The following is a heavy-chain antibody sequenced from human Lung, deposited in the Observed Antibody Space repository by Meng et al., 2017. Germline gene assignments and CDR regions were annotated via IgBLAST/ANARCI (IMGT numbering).Heavy chain of an antibody. Sequence: QVQLQESGPGLVKPSQTLSLTCTVSGGSNSSGTYYWGWIRQLPGKGLEWIAYIHYSGSTYYSPSLKSRVTISVDTSKNQLSLKLSSMTAADTAVYYCARYVFDSSSLYSNWFDPWGQGTLVTVSS. CDR3: ARYVFDSSSLYSNWFDP. CDR2: IHYSGST. V-gene: IGHV4-31*03. CDR1: GGSNSSGTYY. J-gene: IGHJ5*02. D-gene: IGHD3-22*01.